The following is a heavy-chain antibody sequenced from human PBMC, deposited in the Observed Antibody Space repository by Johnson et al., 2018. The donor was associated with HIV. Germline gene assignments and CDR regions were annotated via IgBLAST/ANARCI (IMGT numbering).Heavy chain of an antibody. Sequence: VQLVESGGGLVQPGRSLRLSCAASGFTVSSYAMHWVRQAPGKGLEWVANINKDGSQKYSVDSVKGRFTISRNNAKTSLYLQMNSLRAEDTAVYYCARPVVADYRGAFDIWGQGTMVTVSS. D-gene: IGHD3-22*01. V-gene: IGHV3-7*01. CDR1: GFTVSSYA. J-gene: IGHJ3*02. CDR3: ARPVVADYRGAFDI. CDR2: INKDGSQK.